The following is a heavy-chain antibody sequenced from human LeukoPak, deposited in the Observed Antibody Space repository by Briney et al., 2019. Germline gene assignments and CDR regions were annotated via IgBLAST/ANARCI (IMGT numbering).Heavy chain of an antibody. J-gene: IGHJ3*02. V-gene: IGHV3-30-3*01. CDR1: GFTFSSFA. CDR2: ISYDGSNK. CDR3: AKDMCSSTSCSRRAFDI. Sequence: GGSLRLSCAASGFTFSSFAMRWVRQAPGKGLEWVAVISYDGSNKYYADSVKGRFTISRDNSENTLYLQMNSLRAEDTAVFYCAKDMCSSTSCSRRAFDIWGQGTMVTVSS. D-gene: IGHD2-2*01.